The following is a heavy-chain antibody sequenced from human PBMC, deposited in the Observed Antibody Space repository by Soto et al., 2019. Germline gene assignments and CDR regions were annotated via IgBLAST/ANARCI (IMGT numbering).Heavy chain of an antibody. Sequence: ASVKVSCQASGYTFTSYGISWVRQAPGQGLEWMGWISAYNGNTNYAQKLQGRVTMTTDTSTSTAYMELRSLRSDDTAVYYCARDVYGSGNDAFDIWGQGTMVTVSS. V-gene: IGHV1-18*01. D-gene: IGHD3-10*01. CDR2: ISAYNGNT. CDR1: GYTFTSYG. CDR3: ARDVYGSGNDAFDI. J-gene: IGHJ3*02.